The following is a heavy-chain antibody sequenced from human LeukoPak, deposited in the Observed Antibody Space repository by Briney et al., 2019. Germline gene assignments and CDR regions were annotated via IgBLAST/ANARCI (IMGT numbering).Heavy chain of an antibody. V-gene: IGHV3-33*01. Sequence: GRSLRLSCAASGFTFSSYGMHWVRQAPGKGPEWVAVIWYDGSNKYYADSVKGRFTISRDNSKNTLYLQMDSLRAEDTAVYYCAREGHGYYFDYWGQGTLVTVSS. CDR3: AREGHGYYFDY. J-gene: IGHJ4*02. CDR2: IWYDGSNK. CDR1: GFTFSSYG.